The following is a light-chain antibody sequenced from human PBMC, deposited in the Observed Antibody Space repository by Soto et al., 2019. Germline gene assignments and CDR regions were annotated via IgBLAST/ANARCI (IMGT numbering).Light chain of an antibody. J-gene: IGLJ1*01. CDR1: SSDVGGYNY. CDR2: EVS. CDR3: SSDAVSNPV. V-gene: IGLV2-8*01. Sequence: QSVLTQPPSASGSPGQSVTISCTGTSSDVGGYNYVSWYQQHPGKAPKLMIYEVSKRPSGVPDRFSGSKSGNTASLTVSGLQAFYEADYSCSSDAVSNPVFGTGTNVNVL.